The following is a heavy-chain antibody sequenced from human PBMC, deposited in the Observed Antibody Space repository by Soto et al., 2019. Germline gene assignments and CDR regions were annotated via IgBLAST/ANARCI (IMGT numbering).Heavy chain of an antibody. CDR2: IIPIFGTA. D-gene: IGHD5-18*01. J-gene: IGHJ4*02. V-gene: IGHV1-69*12. Sequence: QVQLVQSGAEVKKPGSSVKVSCKASGGTFSSYAISWVRQAPGQGLEWMGGIIPIFGTANYAQKFQGRVTSTADEYTGPAYMELSSLRSEDTAVYYCARVGGGYSYGSLDYWGQGPLVTVSS. CDR1: GGTFSSYA. CDR3: ARVGGGYSYGSLDY.